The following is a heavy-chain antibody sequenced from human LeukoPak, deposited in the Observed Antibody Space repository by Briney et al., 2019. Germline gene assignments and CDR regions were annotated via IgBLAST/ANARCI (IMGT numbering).Heavy chain of an antibody. Sequence: ASVKVSCKASGYNFSIYEMNWLRQANGQGLEWMGWVSPNSGSTVYAQKFQGRVTMTRDTSINTAYMELNSLTSEDTAVYYCARGTLFSSGEILLWGQGTLVTVTS. V-gene: IGHV1-8*01. J-gene: IGHJ4*02. CDR2: VSPNSGST. D-gene: IGHD6-19*01. CDR3: ARGTLFSSGEILL. CDR1: GYNFSIYE.